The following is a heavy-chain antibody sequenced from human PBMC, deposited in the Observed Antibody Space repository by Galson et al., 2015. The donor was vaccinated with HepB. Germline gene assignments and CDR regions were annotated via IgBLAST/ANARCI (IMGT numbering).Heavy chain of an antibody. CDR1: GFTFSDYH. CDR3: ARDLEYYFDY. CDR2: ISSSSSYT. V-gene: IGHV3-11*06. Sequence: SLRLSCAASGFTFSDYHMSWIRQAPGKGLEWVSYISSSSSYTNYADSVKGRFTISRDNAKNSLYLQMNSLRAEDTAVYYCARDLEYYFDYWGQGTLVTVSS. J-gene: IGHJ4*02. D-gene: IGHD3-3*01.